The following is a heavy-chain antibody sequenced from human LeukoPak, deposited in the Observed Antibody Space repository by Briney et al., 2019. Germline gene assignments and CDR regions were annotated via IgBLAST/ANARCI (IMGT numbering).Heavy chain of an antibody. J-gene: IGHJ4*02. CDR1: GLTFSSYA. D-gene: IGHD5-12*01. V-gene: IGHV3-23*01. Sequence: GGSLRLSCAASGLTFSSYAMSCVRQAPGKGLEWVSAISGSGGSTYYADSVKGRFTISRDNSKNTLYLQMNSLRAEDTAVYYCAKDIGSGYENYWGQGTLVTVSS. CDR2: ISGSGGST. CDR3: AKDIGSGYENY.